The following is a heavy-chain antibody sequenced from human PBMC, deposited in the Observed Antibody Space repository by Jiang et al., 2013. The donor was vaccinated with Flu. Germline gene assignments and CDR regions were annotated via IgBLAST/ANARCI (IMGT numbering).Heavy chain of an antibody. CDR2: INAGNGNT. D-gene: IGHD6-19*01. Sequence: RLEWMGWINAGNGNTKYSQKFQGRVTITGDTSASTAYMELSSLRSEDTAVYYCARTRSGWYFDYWGQGTLVTVSS. CDR3: ARTRSGWYFDY. J-gene: IGHJ4*02. V-gene: IGHV1-3*01.